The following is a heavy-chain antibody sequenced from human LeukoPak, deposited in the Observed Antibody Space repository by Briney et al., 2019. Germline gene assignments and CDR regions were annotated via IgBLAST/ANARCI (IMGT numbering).Heavy chain of an antibody. CDR1: GGSISSYY. V-gene: IGHV4-59*01. CDR2: IYYSGST. Sequence: PSGTLSLTCTVSGGSISSYYWSWIRQPPGEGLEWVAYIYYSGSTNYTPSLKSRVTISVDTSKNQFSLKLNSVTAADTAVYYCARSGRGSSAGFDYWGQGTLVTVSS. J-gene: IGHJ4*02. D-gene: IGHD3-10*01. CDR3: ARSGRGSSAGFDY.